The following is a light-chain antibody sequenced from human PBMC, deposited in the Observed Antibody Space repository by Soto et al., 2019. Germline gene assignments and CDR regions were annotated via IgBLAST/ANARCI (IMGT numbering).Light chain of an antibody. CDR1: NSDVGSYNL. CDR2: EGS. V-gene: IGLV2-23*01. Sequence: QSALTQPASVSGSPGQSITMSCTGTNSDVGSYNLVSWYQQHPGKAPKLMIYEGSNRPSGVSNRFSGSKSGNTASLTISGLQAEDEADYFCCSYASSNIVVFGGGTKLTVL. CDR3: CSYASSNIVV. J-gene: IGLJ3*02.